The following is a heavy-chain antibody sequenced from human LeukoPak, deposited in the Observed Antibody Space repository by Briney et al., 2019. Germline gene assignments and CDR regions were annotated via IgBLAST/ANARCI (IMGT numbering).Heavy chain of an antibody. D-gene: IGHD1-1*01. J-gene: IGHJ3*02. CDR3: AADQPRYPDAFDI. V-gene: IGHV1-58*02. CDR1: GFTSTTST. Sequence: SVKVSCKASGFTSTTSTRQWVRQARGQRLEWIGWIVVGSGDTNYAEKFQERVTITRDMATSTVYMELSSLRSDDTAVYYCAADQPRYPDAFDIWGQGTMVTVSS. CDR2: IVVGSGDT.